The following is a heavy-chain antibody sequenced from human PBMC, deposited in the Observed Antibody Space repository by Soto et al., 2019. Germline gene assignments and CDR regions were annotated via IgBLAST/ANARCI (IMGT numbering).Heavy chain of an antibody. CDR3: AGGIAVRLLGD. J-gene: IGHJ4*02. Sequence: SETLSLTGAFSGGSISGGGYTWSWTRQPPGKGLERIGYIYHSGSTYYNPSLNSRVTISIHRSKNQYSMKLSSVTAADTALYYCAGGIAVRLLGDWGQGTLVTVCS. D-gene: IGHD6-19*01. CDR1: GGSISGGGYT. CDR2: IYHSGST. V-gene: IGHV4-30-2*01.